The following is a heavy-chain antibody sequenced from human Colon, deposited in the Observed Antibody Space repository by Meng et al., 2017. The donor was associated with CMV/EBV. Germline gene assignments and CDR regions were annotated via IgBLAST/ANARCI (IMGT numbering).Heavy chain of an antibody. V-gene: IGHV3-48*03. D-gene: IGHD2-8*01. CDR1: GFTFSGYE. CDR3: ASTGPLYGLYFCY. Sequence: GESLKISCAASGFTFSGYEMNWVRQAPGKGLEWISYISSSGSSVKYADSVKGRFTISRDNAKNSLYLQMNSLRAEDTAVYYCASTGPLYGLYFCYWGQGTLVTVSS. CDR2: ISSSGSSV. J-gene: IGHJ4*02.